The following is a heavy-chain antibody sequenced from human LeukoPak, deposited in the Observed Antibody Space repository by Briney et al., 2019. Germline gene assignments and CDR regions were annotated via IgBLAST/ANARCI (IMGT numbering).Heavy chain of an antibody. D-gene: IGHD4-17*01. J-gene: IGHJ4*02. CDR2: INHSGST. V-gene: IGHV4-34*01. CDR1: GGSFSGYY. Sequence: SETLSLTCAVYGGSFSGYYWSWIRQPPGKGLEWIGEINHSGSTNYNPSLKSRVTISVDTSKNQFSLKLSSVTAADTAVYYCARGLGYGDRAGGYWGQGTLVTVSS. CDR3: ARGLGYGDRAGGY.